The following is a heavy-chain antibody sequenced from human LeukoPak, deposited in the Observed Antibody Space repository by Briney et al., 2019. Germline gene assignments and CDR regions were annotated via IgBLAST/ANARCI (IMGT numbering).Heavy chain of an antibody. V-gene: IGHV3-21*01. CDR1: GFTFSSYS. D-gene: IGHD2-2*01. CDR2: ISSSSSYI. Sequence: PGGSLRLSCAASGFTFSSYSMNWVRLAPGKGLEWVSSISSSSSYIYYADSVKGRFTISRDNAKNSLYLQMNSLRAEDTAVYYCARDYISSPAAYYYMDVWGKGTTVTVSS. J-gene: IGHJ6*03. CDR3: ARDYISSPAAYYYMDV.